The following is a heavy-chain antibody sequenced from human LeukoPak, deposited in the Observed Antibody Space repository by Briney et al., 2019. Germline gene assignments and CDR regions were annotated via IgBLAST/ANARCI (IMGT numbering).Heavy chain of an antibody. V-gene: IGHV3-30*04. Sequence: GRSLRLSCAASGFTFSSYAMHWVRQAPGKGLEWVAVISYDGSNKYYADSVKGRCTISRDNSKNTLYLQMNSLRAEDTAVYYCARLAGIAAAGTLSYFDYWGQGTLVTVSS. CDR2: ISYDGSNK. CDR3: ARLAGIAAAGTLSYFDY. CDR1: GFTFSSYA. D-gene: IGHD6-13*01. J-gene: IGHJ4*02.